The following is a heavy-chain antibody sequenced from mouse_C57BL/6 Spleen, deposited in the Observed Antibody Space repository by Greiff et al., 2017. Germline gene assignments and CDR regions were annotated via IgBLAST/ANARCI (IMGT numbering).Heavy chain of an antibody. D-gene: IGHD1-1*01. CDR2: ISSGSSTI. J-gene: IGHJ3*01. CDR1: GFTFSDYG. V-gene: IGHV5-17*01. CDR3: ARPYYGSSKVFAY. Sequence: EVKLVESGGGLVKPGGSLKLSCAASGFTFSDYGMHWVRQAPEKGLEWVAYISSGSSTIYYADTVKGRFTIPRDNAKNTLFLQMTRLRSEDTAMYYCARPYYGSSKVFAYWGQGTLVTVSA.